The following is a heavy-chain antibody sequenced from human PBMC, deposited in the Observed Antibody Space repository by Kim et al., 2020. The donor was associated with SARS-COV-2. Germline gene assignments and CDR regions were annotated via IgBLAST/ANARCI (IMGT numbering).Heavy chain of an antibody. Sequence: GGSLRLSCAASGFTFSSYAMSWVRQAPGKGLEWVSAISGSGGSTYYADSVKGRFTISRDNSKNTLYLQMNSLRAEDTAVYYCAKGYYDSSGYYFRHALGDAFDIWGQGTMVTVSS. V-gene: IGHV3-23*01. D-gene: IGHD3-22*01. CDR3: AKGYYDSSGYYFRHALGDAFDI. J-gene: IGHJ3*02. CDR1: GFTFSSYA. CDR2: ISGSGGST.